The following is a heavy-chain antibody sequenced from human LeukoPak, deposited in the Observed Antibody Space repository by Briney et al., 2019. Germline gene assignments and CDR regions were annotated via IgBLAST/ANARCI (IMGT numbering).Heavy chain of an antibody. CDR2: INPSGGST. V-gene: IGHV1-46*01. CDR3: ARDGGLVWWFDP. CDR1: GYTFTSYY. J-gene: IGHJ5*02. D-gene: IGHD2-15*01. Sequence: GASVKVSCKASGYTFTSYYMHWVRQAPGQGLEWMGIINPSGGSTSYAQKFQGRVTMTTDTSTSTAYMELRSLRSDDTAVYYCARDGGLVWWFDPWGQGTLVTVSS.